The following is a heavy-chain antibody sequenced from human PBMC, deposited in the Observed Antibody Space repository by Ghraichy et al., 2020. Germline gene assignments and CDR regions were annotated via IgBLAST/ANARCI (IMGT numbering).Heavy chain of an antibody. Sequence: GSLRLSCSASGFTFAAYAMSWVRQAPGKGLEWVSTITGSGGNTHYADSVKGRFTISRDNSKNTLYLQMKSLTAEDTAVYYCARDPGYCRTSTCYAEGGWFDPWGQGTLVTVSS. J-gene: IGHJ5*02. CDR1: GFTFAAYA. CDR3: ARDPGYCRTSTCYAEGGWFDP. CDR2: ITGSGGNT. V-gene: IGHV3-23*01. D-gene: IGHD2-2*01.